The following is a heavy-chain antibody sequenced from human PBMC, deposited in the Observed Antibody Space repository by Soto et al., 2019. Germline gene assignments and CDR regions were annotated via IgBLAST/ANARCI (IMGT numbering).Heavy chain of an antibody. CDR3: ARRLLGVPAAQDY. CDR1: GYTFTGYY. V-gene: IGHV1-2*02. D-gene: IGHD2-2*01. CDR2: INPNSGGT. Sequence: ASLKVSCKASGYTFTGYYMHWVRQAPGQGLEWMGWINPNSGGTNYAQKFQGRVTMTRDTSISTAYMELSRLRSDDTAVYYCARRLLGVPAAQDYWGQGTLVTVSS. J-gene: IGHJ4*02.